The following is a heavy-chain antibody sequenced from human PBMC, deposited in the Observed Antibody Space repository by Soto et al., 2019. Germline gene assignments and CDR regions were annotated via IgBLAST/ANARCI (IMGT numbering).Heavy chain of an antibody. CDR2: ISWNSGSK. J-gene: IGHJ6*02. Sequence: LRLSCAASGFTFDDYAMHWVRQAPGKGLEWVSGISWNSGSKGYADSVKGRFTISRDNAKNSLYLQMNSLRDEDTALYYCAKGPSADYYYYGMDVWGQGTTVTVSS. CDR3: AKGPSADYYYYGMDV. CDR1: GFTFDDYA. V-gene: IGHV3-9*01.